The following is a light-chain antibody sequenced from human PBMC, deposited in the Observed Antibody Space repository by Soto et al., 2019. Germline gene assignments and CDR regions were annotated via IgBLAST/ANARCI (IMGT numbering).Light chain of an antibody. V-gene: IGLV3-21*02. CDR1: NIGIKS. CDR2: DDS. J-gene: IGLJ2*01. Sequence: SYELTQPLSVSVAPGQTASITCGGNNIGIKSVHWYQQKPGQAPVLVIYDDSYRPSGIPERFSGSNSENTATLTIKRVEDGDEADYYCQVWDSSSDHVIFGGGTKLTVL. CDR3: QVWDSSSDHVI.